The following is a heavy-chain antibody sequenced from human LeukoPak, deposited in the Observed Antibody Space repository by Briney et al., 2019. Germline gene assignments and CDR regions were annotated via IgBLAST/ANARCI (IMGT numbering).Heavy chain of an antibody. Sequence: GASVKVSCKASGYTFTGYYMHWVRQAPGQGLEWMGWINPNSGGTNYAQKFQGRVTMTRDTSISTAYMELSRLRSDDTAMYYCAREYSYGFGAFDYWGQGTLVTVSS. CDR1: GYTFTGYY. CDR3: AREYSYGFGAFDY. CDR2: INPNSGGT. J-gene: IGHJ4*02. V-gene: IGHV1-2*02. D-gene: IGHD5-18*01.